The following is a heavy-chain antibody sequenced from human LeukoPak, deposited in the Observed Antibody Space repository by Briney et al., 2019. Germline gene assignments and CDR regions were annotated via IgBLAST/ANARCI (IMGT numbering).Heavy chain of an antibody. D-gene: IGHD6-19*01. Sequence: PSETLSLTCTVSGGSISSGDYYWSWIRQPPGKGLEWIGYIYYSGSTYYNPSLKSRVTISVDTSKNQFSLKLSSVTAADTAVYYCARQGSGWTLDYWGQGTLVTVSS. J-gene: IGHJ4*02. CDR1: GGSISSGDYY. CDR3: ARQGSGWTLDY. CDR2: IYYSGST. V-gene: IGHV4-30-4*01.